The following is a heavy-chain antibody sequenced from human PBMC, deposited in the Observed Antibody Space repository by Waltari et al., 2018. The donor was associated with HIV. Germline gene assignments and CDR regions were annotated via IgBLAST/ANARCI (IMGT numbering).Heavy chain of an antibody. CDR3: ARGWDYDFWSGLEGGKFDP. CDR1: GASVPSNSAA. J-gene: IGHJ5*02. Sequence: QVQPQQSGPGLVKPSQTLSLTCAISGASVPSNSAAWNWIRQSPRRGLEWLGRTYFRSKLYIDYAVSVKSRITINPDTSKNHFSLQLNSVTPEDTAVYFCARGWDYDFWSGLEGGKFDPWGLGTLVTVSS. CDR2: TYFRSKLYI. V-gene: IGHV6-1*01. D-gene: IGHD3-3*01.